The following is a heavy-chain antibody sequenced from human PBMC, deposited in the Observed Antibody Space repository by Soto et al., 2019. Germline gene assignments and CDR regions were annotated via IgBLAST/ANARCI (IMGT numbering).Heavy chain of an antibody. D-gene: IGHD5-12*01. CDR1: GFTFSDSY. J-gene: IGHJ4*02. CDR2: ISSTSSFT. CDR3: ASRDGYNYFDF. V-gene: IGHV3-11*06. Sequence: QVQLVESGGGLVKPGGSLRLSCVASGFTFSDSYMSWVRQAPGKGLEWLSYISSTSSFTDYAESVKGRFIISRDNAKNSLFLQINSISAEDTALYDCASRDGYNYFDFWGQGTLVSVSS.